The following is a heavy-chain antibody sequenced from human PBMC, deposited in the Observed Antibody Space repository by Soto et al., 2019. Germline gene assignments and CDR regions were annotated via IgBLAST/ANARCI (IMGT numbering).Heavy chain of an antibody. Sequence: QVQLVQSGAEVKKPGSSVKVSCKASGGNFRSYAISWVRQAPGQGLEWMGGIIPIFGTADYAQKFQGRVTITADEFTSTAYMELRSLRSEDTALYYCARPGSVVDPFDYWGQGTLVTVSS. CDR3: ARPGSVVDPFDY. CDR2: IIPIFGTA. CDR1: GGNFRSYA. D-gene: IGHD2-15*01. J-gene: IGHJ4*02. V-gene: IGHV1-69*01.